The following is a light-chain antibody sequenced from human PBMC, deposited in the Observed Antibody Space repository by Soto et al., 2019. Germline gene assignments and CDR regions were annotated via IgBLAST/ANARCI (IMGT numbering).Light chain of an antibody. J-gene: IGKJ4*01. CDR1: QSISSW. V-gene: IGKV1-5*03. CDR3: QQYNSYPLT. CDR2: KAS. Sequence: DSQVTQSPSTLSASVGDRDTITCRASQSISSWLAWYQQKPGKAPKLLIYKASSLESGVPSRFSGSGSGTEFTLTISSLQPDDFATYYCQQYNSYPLTFGGGTKVDIK.